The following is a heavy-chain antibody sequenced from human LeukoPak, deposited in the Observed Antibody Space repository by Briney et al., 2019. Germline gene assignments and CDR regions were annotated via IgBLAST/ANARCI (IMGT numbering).Heavy chain of an antibody. CDR3: ARERVVVTKYYYYGMDV. CDR1: GFTFSSYA. V-gene: IGHV3-30*09. D-gene: IGHD3-22*01. CDR2: ISYDGSNK. J-gene: IGHJ6*02. Sequence: GGSLRLSCAASGFTFSSYAMHRVRQAPGKGLEWVADISYDGSNKYYADSVKGRFAISRDNSKNTLYLKMNSLRAEDTAVYYCARERVVVTKYYYYGMDVWGQGTTVTVSS.